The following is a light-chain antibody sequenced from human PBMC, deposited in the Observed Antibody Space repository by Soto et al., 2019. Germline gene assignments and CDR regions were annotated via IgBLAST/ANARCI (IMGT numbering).Light chain of an antibody. J-gene: IGKJ4*01. V-gene: IGKV2-28*01. Sequence: DIVMTQSPLSMPVTPGEPASISCRSSQSLLHSIGNNCLEWYLQKPGQSPQLMIYLGSNRASGVSDRVSGSGSGTDFTLKISRVEAEDVGVYYCMQGLQTPLTFRGGTKVEIK. CDR3: MQGLQTPLT. CDR2: LGS. CDR1: QSLLHSIGNNC.